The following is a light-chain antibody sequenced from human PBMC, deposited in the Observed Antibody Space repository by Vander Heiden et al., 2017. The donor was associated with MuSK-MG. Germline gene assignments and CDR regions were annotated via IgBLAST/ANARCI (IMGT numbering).Light chain of an antibody. J-gene: IGKJ3*01. Sequence: EIVLTQSPGTLSLSPGERATLSCRPSQSISMSYLAWYQQKPGQPPRLLIYGASSRATGIPDRFSGGGSGPDFTLTISRLEPEDFAVYYCQHHSGSPPLFTFGPGTRVDLK. V-gene: IGKV3-20*01. CDR1: QSISMSY. CDR3: QHHSGSPPLFT. CDR2: GAS.